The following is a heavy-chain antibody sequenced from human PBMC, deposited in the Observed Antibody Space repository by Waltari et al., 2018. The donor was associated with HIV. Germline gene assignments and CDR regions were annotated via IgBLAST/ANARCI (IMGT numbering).Heavy chain of an antibody. CDR1: DVSLRTFA. V-gene: IGHV3-23*01. D-gene: IGHD3-9*01. Sequence: DVRLLDSGGGLVRPGGSLRLSCTAADVSLRTFAMRWARQAPGKGLEWVASISGTGDVTYYADAVKGRLTVSRDNSKNTVSLQMISLRGEDTAVYYCTKGVTYDVLTGFSPFDSWGQGTLVTVSA. CDR3: TKGVTYDVLTGFSPFDS. CDR2: ISGTGDVT. J-gene: IGHJ4*02.